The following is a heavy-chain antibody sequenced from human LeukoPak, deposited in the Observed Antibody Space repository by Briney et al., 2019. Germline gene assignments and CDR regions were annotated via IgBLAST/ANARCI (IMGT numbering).Heavy chain of an antibody. Sequence: SETLSLTCAVSGYSISSGYYWGWIRQPPGKGLEWIGSIYYSGSTSYSPSLRSRVTISVDTSKNQFSLKLSSVTAADTAVYYCARSSTFYYDSSGYSDAFDIWGQGTMVTVSS. J-gene: IGHJ3*02. CDR1: GYSISSGYY. CDR2: IYYSGST. CDR3: ARSSTFYYDSSGYSDAFDI. V-gene: IGHV4-38-2*01. D-gene: IGHD3-22*01.